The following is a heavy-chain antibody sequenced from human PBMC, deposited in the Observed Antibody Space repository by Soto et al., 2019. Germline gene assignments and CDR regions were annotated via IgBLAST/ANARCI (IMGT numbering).Heavy chain of an antibody. J-gene: IGHJ6*02. Sequence: SETLSLTCTVSGGSISSGGYYWSWIRQHPGKGLEWIGYIYYSGSTYYNPSLKSRVTISVDTSKNQFSLKLGSVTAADTAVYYCARAVAAAGSDYYYGMDVWGQGTTVTVSS. CDR2: IYYSGST. D-gene: IGHD6-13*01. CDR1: GGSISSGGYY. V-gene: IGHV4-31*03. CDR3: ARAVAAAGSDYYYGMDV.